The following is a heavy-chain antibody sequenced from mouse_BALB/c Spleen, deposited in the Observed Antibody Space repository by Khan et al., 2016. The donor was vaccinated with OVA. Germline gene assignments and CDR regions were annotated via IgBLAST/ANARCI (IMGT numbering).Heavy chain of an antibody. CDR1: GFTFSSFG. D-gene: IGHD2-5*01. Sequence: EVQRVESGGDLVKPGGSLKLSCAASGFTFSSFGMSWIRQTPDKRLEWVATISSSGSYTYYPDSVKGRFTISRDNAKNTLYLQMSSLKSEDTAMYYCARQYSNSFFEYWGQGTTLTVSS. CDR2: ISSSGSYT. CDR3: ARQYSNSFFEY. J-gene: IGHJ2*01. V-gene: IGHV5-6*01.